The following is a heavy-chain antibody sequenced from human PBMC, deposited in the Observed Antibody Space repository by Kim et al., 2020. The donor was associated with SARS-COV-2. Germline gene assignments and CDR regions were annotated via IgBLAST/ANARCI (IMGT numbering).Heavy chain of an antibody. CDR3: ARWGLAVAGPL. V-gene: IGHV3-48*03. Sequence: GGSLRLSCAASGFTFSSYEMNWVRQAPGKGLEWVSYISSSGSTIYYADSVKGRFTISRDNAKNSLYLQMNSLRAEDTAVYYCARWGLAVAGPLGGQGTLVTVSS. D-gene: IGHD6-19*01. CDR1: GFTFSSYE. J-gene: IGHJ4*02. CDR2: ISSSGSTI.